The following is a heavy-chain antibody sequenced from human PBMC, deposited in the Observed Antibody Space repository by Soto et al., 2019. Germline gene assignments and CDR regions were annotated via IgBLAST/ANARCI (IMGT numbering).Heavy chain of an antibody. CDR1: GSTFSSYA. CDR3: ARDFNFSGPKYFQH. D-gene: IGHD6-19*01. V-gene: IGHV1-69*01. Sequence: QVQLVQSGAEVKKPGSSVKVSCKASGSTFSSYAISWVRQAPGQGLEWMGGIIPIFGTANYAQKFQGRVTITADESTSTAYMELSSLRSEDTAVYYCARDFNFSGPKYFQHWGQGTLVTVSS. CDR2: IIPIFGTA. J-gene: IGHJ1*01.